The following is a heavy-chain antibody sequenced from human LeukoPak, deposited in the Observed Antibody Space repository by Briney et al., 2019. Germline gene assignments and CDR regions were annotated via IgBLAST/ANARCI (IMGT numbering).Heavy chain of an antibody. D-gene: IGHD3-9*01. CDR3: ARDRPVDDILTGYYNVPDYYFDY. CDR1: GYTFTGYY. J-gene: IGHJ4*02. CDR2: INPNSGGT. Sequence: ASVKVSCKASGYTFTGYYMHWVRQAPGQGLEWMGWINPNSGGTNYAQKFQGRVTMTRDTSISTAYMELSRLRSDDTAVYYRARDRPVDDILTGYYNVPDYYFDYWGQGTLVTVSS. V-gene: IGHV1-2*02.